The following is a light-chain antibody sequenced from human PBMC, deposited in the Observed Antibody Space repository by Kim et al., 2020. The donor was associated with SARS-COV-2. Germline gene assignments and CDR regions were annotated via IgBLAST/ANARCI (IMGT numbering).Light chain of an antibody. CDR3: AAWDDSLNAWL. CDR2: SND. V-gene: IGLV1-44*01. CDR1: SSNIGSNT. J-gene: IGLJ3*02. Sequence: GQRVTVTCSGRSSNIGSNTVNWYQQLPGTAPKLLIYSNDRRPSGVPDRFSGSKSGTSASLAISGLQAEDEADYYCAAWDDSLNAWLFGGGTQLTVL.